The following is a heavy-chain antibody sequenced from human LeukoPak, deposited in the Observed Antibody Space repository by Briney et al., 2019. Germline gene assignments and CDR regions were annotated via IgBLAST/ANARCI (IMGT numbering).Heavy chain of an antibody. V-gene: IGHV4-59*12. D-gene: IGHD3-16*01. Sequence: SETLSLTCTVSGGSTSSYYWSWIRQPPGKGLEWIGYIYYSGSTHYNPSLKSRVTISVDTSKNQFSLKLSSVTAADTAVYYCARDRAFGVDFDYWGQGTLVTVSS. CDR3: ARDRAFGVDFDY. J-gene: IGHJ4*02. CDR1: GGSTSSYY. CDR2: IYYSGST.